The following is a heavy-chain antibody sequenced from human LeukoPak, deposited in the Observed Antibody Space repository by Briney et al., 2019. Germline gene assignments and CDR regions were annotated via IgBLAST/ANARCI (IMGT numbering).Heavy chain of an antibody. CDR2: VNPNSGGT. CDR3: AKDIDDRFGELLGPTFDP. J-gene: IGHJ5*02. V-gene: IGHV1-2*02. Sequence: GASVNVSFKASGYTFTVYYMHWVRQAPAQGLEWMGWVNPNSGGTNYAQKFQGRVTKTRDTSISTAYMELSRLRSDDTAVYYCAKDIDDRFGELLGPTFDPWGQGTLVTVSS. CDR1: GYTFTVYY. D-gene: IGHD3-10*01.